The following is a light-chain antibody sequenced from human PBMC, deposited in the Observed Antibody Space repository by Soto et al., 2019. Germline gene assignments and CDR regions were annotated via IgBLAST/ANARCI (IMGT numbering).Light chain of an antibody. CDR3: QQYGSSRT. V-gene: IGKV3-20*01. J-gene: IGKJ1*01. CDR1: QSVSNSY. Sequence: ELVLTQSPGTLSLSPGERATLSCRASQSVSNSYLAWYQQRPGQAPRLLIYAASSRATGIPDRFSGSGSGTDFTLTINRLEPEDFAVYYCQQYGSSRTFGQGTKVEIK. CDR2: AAS.